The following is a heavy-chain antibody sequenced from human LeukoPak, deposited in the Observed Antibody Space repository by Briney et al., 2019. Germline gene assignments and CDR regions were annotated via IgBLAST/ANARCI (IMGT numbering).Heavy chain of an antibody. J-gene: IGHJ5*02. Sequence: SETLSLTCTVSGASFSNYYWSWIRQPPGKGLEWIGHIYSSGSTNYNPSLKSRLTISLDTSKNQFSLKLSYVPAADTAVYYCARQFEPWRQGILVTVSS. CDR2: IYSSGST. CDR1: GASFSNYY. CDR3: ARQFEP. V-gene: IGHV4-59*08.